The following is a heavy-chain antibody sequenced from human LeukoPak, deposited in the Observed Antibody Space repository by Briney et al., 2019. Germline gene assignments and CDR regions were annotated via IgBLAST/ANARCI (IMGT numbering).Heavy chain of an antibody. V-gene: IGHV1-2*02. CDR1: GGTFSSYA. Sequence: ASVKVSCKASGGTFSSYAISWVRQAPGQGLEWMGWTNPNSGGTNYAQKFQGRVTMTRDTSISTAYMELSRLRSDDTAVYYCARVLADSSSWYNYFDYWGQGTLVTVSS. CDR3: ARVLADSSSWYNYFDY. D-gene: IGHD6-13*01. CDR2: TNPNSGGT. J-gene: IGHJ4*02.